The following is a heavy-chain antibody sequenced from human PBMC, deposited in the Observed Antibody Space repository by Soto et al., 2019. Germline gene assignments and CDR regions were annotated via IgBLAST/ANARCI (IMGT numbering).Heavy chain of an antibody. CDR3: ARGGDNCSGGSCYALIWFDP. V-gene: IGHV4-30-4*01. J-gene: IGHJ5*02. Sequence: SETLSLTCTVSGGSISSGDYYWSWIRQPPGKGLEWIGYIYYSGSTYYDPSLKSRVTISVDTSKNQFSLKLSSVTAADTAVYYCARGGDNCSGGSCYALIWFDPWGQGTLVNVSS. D-gene: IGHD2-15*01. CDR2: IYYSGST. CDR1: GGSISSGDYY.